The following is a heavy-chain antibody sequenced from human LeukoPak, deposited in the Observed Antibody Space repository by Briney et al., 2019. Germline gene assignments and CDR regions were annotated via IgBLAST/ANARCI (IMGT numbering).Heavy chain of an antibody. CDR3: ARAAAADWIDY. Sequence: SETLSLICTVSGGSISSYYWSWIRQPPGKGLEWIGYIYYSGSTNYNPSLKSRVTISVDTSKNQFSLKLSSVTAADTAVYYCARAAAADWIDYWGQGTLVTVSS. D-gene: IGHD6-13*01. J-gene: IGHJ4*02. V-gene: IGHV4-59*01. CDR2: IYYSGST. CDR1: GGSISSYY.